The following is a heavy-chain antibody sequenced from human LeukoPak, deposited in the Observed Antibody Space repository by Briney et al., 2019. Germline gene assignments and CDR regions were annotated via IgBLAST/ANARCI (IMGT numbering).Heavy chain of an antibody. V-gene: IGHV3-21*01. J-gene: IGHJ4*02. D-gene: IGHD2-2*01. CDR3: AREIVVVPAAMFDY. CDR1: GFTFSSYS. Sequence: GGSLRLSCAASGFTFSSYSMNWVRQAPGEGLEWVSSISSSSSYIYYADSVKGRFTISRDNAKNSLYLQMNSLRAEDTAVYYCAREIVVVPAAMFDYWGQGTLVTVSS. CDR2: ISSSSSYI.